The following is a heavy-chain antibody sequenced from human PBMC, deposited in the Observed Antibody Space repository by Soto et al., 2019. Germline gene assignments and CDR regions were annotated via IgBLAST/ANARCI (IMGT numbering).Heavy chain of an antibody. Sequence: PGGSLRLSCSASGFTFSSYAMHWVRQAPGKGLEYVSAISSNGGSTYYADSVKGRFTISRDNSKNTLYLQMSSLRAEDTAVYYCVKASVVTPYYFDYWGQGTLVTVSS. CDR1: GFTFSSYA. J-gene: IGHJ4*02. CDR3: VKASVVTPYYFDY. V-gene: IGHV3-64D*08. D-gene: IGHD2-15*01. CDR2: ISSNGGST.